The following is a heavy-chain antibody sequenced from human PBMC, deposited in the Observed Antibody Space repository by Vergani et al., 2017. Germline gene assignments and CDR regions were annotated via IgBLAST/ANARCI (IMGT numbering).Heavy chain of an antibody. V-gene: IGHV3-23*01. Sequence: EVQLLESGGGLVQPGGSLRLSCAASGFTFSSYAMSWVRQAPGKGLEWVSAISGSGGSTYYADSVTGRFTISRDNSKNTLYLQMNSLRAEDTAVYYCAKERRAVAGTGRGFDPWGQGTLVTVSS. CDR1: GFTFSSYA. CDR3: AKERRAVAGTGRGFDP. CDR2: ISGSGGST. J-gene: IGHJ5*02. D-gene: IGHD6-19*01.